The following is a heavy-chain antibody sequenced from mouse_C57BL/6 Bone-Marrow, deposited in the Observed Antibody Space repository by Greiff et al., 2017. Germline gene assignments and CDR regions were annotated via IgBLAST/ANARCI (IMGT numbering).Heavy chain of an antibody. CDR1: GFSLTSYG. CDR2: IWRGGST. V-gene: IGHV2-2*01. Sequence: QVQLQQSGPGLVQPSQSLSITCTVSGFSLTSYGVHWVRQSPGKGLEWLGVIWRGGSTAYNAAFISRLSISKDNSKSQVFFKMNSLQADDTAIYYCALRSSGYEAMDYWGKGASVTVSS. CDR3: ALRSSGYEAMDY. D-gene: IGHD3-2*02. J-gene: IGHJ4*01.